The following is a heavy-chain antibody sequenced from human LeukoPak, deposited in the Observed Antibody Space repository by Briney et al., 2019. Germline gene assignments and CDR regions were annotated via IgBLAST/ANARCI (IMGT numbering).Heavy chain of an antibody. CDR1: GYTFTGYY. CDR2: INPNSGGT. D-gene: IGHD4-23*01. J-gene: IGHJ4*02. V-gene: IGHV1-2*02. CDR3: ARETDYGGNSEHYFDY. Sequence: GASVTVSCKASGYTFTGYYMHWVRHAPGQGLELMGWINPNSGGTNYAQNFQGRVTMTRDTSISTAYMELSRLRSDDTAVYYCARETDYGGNSEHYFDYWGQGTLVTVSS.